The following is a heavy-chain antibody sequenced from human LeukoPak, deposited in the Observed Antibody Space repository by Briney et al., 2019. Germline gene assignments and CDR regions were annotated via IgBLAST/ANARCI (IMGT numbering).Heavy chain of an antibody. Sequence: PSETLSLTCAVYGGSLSGYYWSWIRQPPGKGLEWVGYIYYSGSTNYNPSLKSRVTISVDTSKNQFSLKLSSVTAADTAVYYCARSYDFWSGYHYYFDYWGQGTLVTVSS. CDR3: ARSYDFWSGYHYYFDY. CDR2: IYYSGST. D-gene: IGHD3-3*01. J-gene: IGHJ4*02. V-gene: IGHV4-59*01. CDR1: GGSLSGYY.